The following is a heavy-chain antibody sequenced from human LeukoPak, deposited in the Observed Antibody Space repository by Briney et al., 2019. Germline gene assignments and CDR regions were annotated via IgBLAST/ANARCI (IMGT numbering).Heavy chain of an antibody. CDR2: ISNDESNK. CDR1: GFTFSSSA. V-gene: IGHV3-30*04. Sequence: PGGSLRLSCAASGFTFSSSAMHWVRQPPGKGLEWVTVISNDESNKYYADSVKGRFTISRDNSKNTLYLQMNSLRAEDTAVYYCAKDSVYDSSGYPLGFDMDVWGKGTTVTVSS. D-gene: IGHD3-22*01. J-gene: IGHJ6*03. CDR3: AKDSVYDSSGYPLGFDMDV.